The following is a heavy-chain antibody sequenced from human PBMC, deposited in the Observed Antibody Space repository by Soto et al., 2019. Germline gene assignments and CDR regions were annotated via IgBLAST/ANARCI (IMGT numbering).Heavy chain of an antibody. V-gene: IGHV4-4*07. CDR3: ASQDYDKSVYYFDY. J-gene: IGHJ4*02. CDR2: IYNGGIP. CDR1: GGSVSSQY. D-gene: IGHD3-22*01. Sequence: PSETLSLTCTVSGGSVSSQYWSWIRQPAGKGLEWIGRIYNGGIPLIHPSLESRVALSLDTSKNQFSLTLSSVTAAETAIYYCASQDYDKSVYYFDYWGRGTLVTVSS.